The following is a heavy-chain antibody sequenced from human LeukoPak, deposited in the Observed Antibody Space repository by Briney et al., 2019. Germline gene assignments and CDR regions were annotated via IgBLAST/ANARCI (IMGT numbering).Heavy chain of an antibody. J-gene: IGHJ4*02. Sequence: SETLSLTCTVSGGSISSYYWSWIRQPPGKGLEWIGYIYYSGSTNYNPSLKSRVTISVDTSKNQFSLKLSSVTAADTAVYYCARHFCSGGSCYYFDYWGQGTLVTVSS. D-gene: IGHD2-15*01. CDR3: ARHFCSGGSCYYFDY. V-gene: IGHV4-59*08. CDR1: GGSISSYY. CDR2: IYYSGST.